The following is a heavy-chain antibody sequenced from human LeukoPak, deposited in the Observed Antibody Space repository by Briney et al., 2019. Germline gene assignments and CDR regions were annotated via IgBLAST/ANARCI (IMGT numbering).Heavy chain of an antibody. Sequence: SETLSLTCAVSGYSISSGYYWGWIRQPPGKGLEWIGYIYYSGSTNYNPSLKSRVTISVDTSKNQFSLKLSSVTAADTAVYYCARPRNFDYFDYWGQGTLVTVSS. CDR2: IYYSGST. CDR1: GYSISSGYY. CDR3: ARPRNFDYFDY. J-gene: IGHJ4*02. D-gene: IGHD4-11*01. V-gene: IGHV4-61*01.